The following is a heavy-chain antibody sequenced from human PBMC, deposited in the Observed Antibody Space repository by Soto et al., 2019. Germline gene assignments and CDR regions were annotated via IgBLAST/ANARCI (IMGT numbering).Heavy chain of an antibody. CDR1: GDSVSSGRYY. Sequence: QVQLQESGPGLVRPSETLSLTCTVSGDSVSSGRYYWSWIRQPQGKGLEWIGDIYASGSANYNAYLKGRLAIAMDTSKNQFSLRLSSVTAADTAVYYCARDLMTFLSYRDSYDAYDIWGQGAMVTVSS. V-gene: IGHV4-61*01. J-gene: IGHJ3*02. D-gene: IGHD4-17*01. CDR2: IYASGSA. CDR3: ARDLMTFLSYRDSYDAYDI.